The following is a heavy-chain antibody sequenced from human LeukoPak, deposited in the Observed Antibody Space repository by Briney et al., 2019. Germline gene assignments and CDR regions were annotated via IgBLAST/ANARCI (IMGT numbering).Heavy chain of an antibody. CDR1: GYTFTSYY. V-gene: IGHV1-46*01. J-gene: IGHJ5*02. Sequence: ASVKVSCKASGYTFTSYYMHWVRQAPGPGLEWMGIINPSGGSTSYAQKFQGRVTMTRDTSTSTVYMELSSLRSEDTAVYYCAREYCSSTSCYTPGQGWFDPWGQGTLVTVSS. CDR3: AREYCSSTSCYTPGQGWFDP. CDR2: INPSGGST. D-gene: IGHD2-2*02.